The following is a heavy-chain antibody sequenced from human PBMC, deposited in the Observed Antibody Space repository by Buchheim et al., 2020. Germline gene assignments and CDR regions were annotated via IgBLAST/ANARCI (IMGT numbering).Heavy chain of an antibody. CDR2: ISYDGSNK. CDR3: ARRLSSSSMGYYFDY. J-gene: IGHJ4*02. V-gene: IGHV3-30*04. CDR1: GFTFSSYA. Sequence: QVQLVESGGGVVQPGRSLRLSCAASGFTFSSYAMHWVRQAPGKGLEWVAVISYDGSNKYYADSVKGRFTISRDNSKNTLYLQMNSLRAEDTAVYYCARRLSSSSMGYYFDYWGQGTL. D-gene: IGHD6-6*01.